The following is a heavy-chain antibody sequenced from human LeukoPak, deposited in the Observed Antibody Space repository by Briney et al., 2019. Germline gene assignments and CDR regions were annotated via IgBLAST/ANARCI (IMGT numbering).Heavy chain of an antibody. J-gene: IGHJ5*02. D-gene: IGHD6-13*01. V-gene: IGHV3-74*01. Sequence: GGSLRLSCAASGFTFSSYEMNWVRQAPGKGLVWVSRIYSDGSRTSYADSVKGRFTISRDNAKNTLYLQMNSLRAEDTAVYYCARGGGAIAAAGTGEDWLDPWGQGTLVTVSS. CDR1: GFTFSSYE. CDR3: ARGGGAIAAAGTGEDWLDP. CDR2: IYSDGSRT.